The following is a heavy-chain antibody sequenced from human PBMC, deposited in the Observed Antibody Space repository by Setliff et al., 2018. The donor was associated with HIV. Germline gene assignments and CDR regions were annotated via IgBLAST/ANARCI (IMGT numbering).Heavy chain of an antibody. V-gene: IGHV3-15*05. CDR2: IKSKVEGETT. CDR3: TTEGANSPAYH. CDR1: GFTFSTYA. Sequence: GGSLRLSCAASGFTFSTYAMHWVRQAPGKGLEWVARIKSKVEGETTDHAAPAKGRFTVSRDDSENTLYLQMNSLKTEDTGVYYCTTEGANSPAYHWGQGTLVTVSS. J-gene: IGHJ5*02.